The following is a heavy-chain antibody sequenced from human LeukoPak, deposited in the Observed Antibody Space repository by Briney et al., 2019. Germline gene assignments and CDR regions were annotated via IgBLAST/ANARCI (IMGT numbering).Heavy chain of an antibody. V-gene: IGHV1-2*02. J-gene: IGHJ6*03. CDR1: GYTFTGYY. D-gene: IGHD3-10*01. Sequence: ASVKVSCKASGYTFTGYYMHWVRQAPGQGLEWMGWNNPNSGGTNYAQKFQGRVTMTRDTSISTAYMELSRLRSDDTAVYYCARSYYYGSGSIYYYYMDVWGKGTTVTVSS. CDR3: ARSYYYGSGSIYYYYMDV. CDR2: NNPNSGGT.